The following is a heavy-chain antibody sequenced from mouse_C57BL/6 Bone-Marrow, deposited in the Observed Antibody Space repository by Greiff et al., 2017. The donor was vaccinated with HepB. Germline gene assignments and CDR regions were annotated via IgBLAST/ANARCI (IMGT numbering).Heavy chain of an antibody. CDR1: GYTFTSYT. Sequence: VQLQQSGAELARPGASVKMSCKASGYTFTSYTMHWVKQRPGQGLEWIGYITPSSGYTKYNQKFKDKATLTADKSSSTAYMQLSSLTSEDSAVYYCVGGYDGDYLPWVAYWGQGTRVTVSA. CDR3: VGGYDGDYLPWVAY. D-gene: IGHD2-3*01. J-gene: IGHJ3*01. V-gene: IGHV1-4*01. CDR2: ITPSSGYT.